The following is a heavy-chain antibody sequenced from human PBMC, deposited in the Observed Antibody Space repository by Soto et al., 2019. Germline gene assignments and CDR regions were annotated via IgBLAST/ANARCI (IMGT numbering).Heavy chain of an antibody. D-gene: IGHD1-1*01. CDR3: TRDFQGPLDYGMDV. CDR2: VKYDGSQT. J-gene: IGHJ6*02. V-gene: IGHV3-7*01. Sequence: GGSLRLSCADSGFTFSSYWMSWVRQAPGKGLEWVANVKYDGSQTYYVGSVKGRFTISRDNAKNSLYLQMNSLRAEDTAVYYCTRDFQGPLDYGMDVWGQGTTVTVSS. CDR1: GFTFSSYW.